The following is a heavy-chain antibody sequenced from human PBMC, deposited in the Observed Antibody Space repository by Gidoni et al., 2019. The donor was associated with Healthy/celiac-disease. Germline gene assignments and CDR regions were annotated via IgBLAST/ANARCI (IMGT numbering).Heavy chain of an antibody. D-gene: IGHD6-19*01. V-gene: IGHV4-59*08. Sequence: QVQLQESGPGLVKPSETLSLTCTVSGGSISSYYWSWIRQPPGKGLEWIGYIYYSGSTNYNPSLKSRVTISVDTSKNQFSLKLSSVTAADTAVYYCARRAGMNWFDYWGQGTLVTVSS. CDR1: GGSISSYY. CDR2: IYYSGST. CDR3: ARRAGMNWFDY. J-gene: IGHJ4*02.